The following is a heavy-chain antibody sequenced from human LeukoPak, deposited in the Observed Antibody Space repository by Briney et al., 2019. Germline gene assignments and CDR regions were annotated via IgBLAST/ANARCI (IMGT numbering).Heavy chain of an antibody. J-gene: IGHJ5*02. CDR1: GGSISSSSYY. CDR2: IYYSGST. D-gene: IGHD2-15*01. CDR3: ARGKDIVVVVAARNWFDP. V-gene: IGHV4-39*07. Sequence: SETLSLTCTVSGGSISSSSYYWGWIRQPPGKGLEWIGSIYYSGSTYYNPSLKSRVTISVDTSKNQFSLKLSSVTAADTAVYYCARGKDIVVVVAARNWFDPWGQGTLVTVSS.